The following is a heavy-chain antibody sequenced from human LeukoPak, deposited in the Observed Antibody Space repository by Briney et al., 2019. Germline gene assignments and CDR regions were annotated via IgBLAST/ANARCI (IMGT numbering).Heavy chain of an antibody. Sequence: PSETLSLTCAVSGDSISNNIYYWGWIRQTPGKGLEWIGAVYYTGNAYYNPSLKSRVTISVDTSDNRFSLHLSSVNAADTAIYYCARLRALSGHRGAFDIWGQGTLVTVSS. D-gene: IGHD5/OR15-5a*01. V-gene: IGHV4-39*01. CDR3: ARLRALSGHRGAFDI. CDR2: VYYTGNA. J-gene: IGHJ3*02. CDR1: GDSISNNIYY.